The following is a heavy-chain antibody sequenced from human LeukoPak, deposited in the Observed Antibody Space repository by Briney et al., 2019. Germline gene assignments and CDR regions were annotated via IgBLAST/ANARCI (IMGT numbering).Heavy chain of an antibody. CDR3: AREISLYYYGSGSPLGYMDV. D-gene: IGHD3-10*01. CDR1: GFTFSDYY. CDR2: ISSSGSTI. Sequence: GGSLRLSCAASGFTFSDYYMSWIRQAPGKGLEWVSYISSSGSTIYYADSVKGRFTISRDNAKNSLYLQMDSLRAEDTAVYYCAREISLYYYGSGSPLGYMDVWGKGTTVTISS. V-gene: IGHV3-11*01. J-gene: IGHJ6*03.